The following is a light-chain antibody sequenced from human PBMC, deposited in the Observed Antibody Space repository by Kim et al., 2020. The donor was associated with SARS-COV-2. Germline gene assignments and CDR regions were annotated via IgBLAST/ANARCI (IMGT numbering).Light chain of an antibody. V-gene: IGLV3-19*01. CDR1: RLRIYS. CDR2: GKN. Sequence: GTTVRINSQGSRLRIYSARWDQQKPGQAPVLVIYGKNNRPSGIPDRFSGCSSGNTASLTITGAKAEDEADYYCNSRDSSGNHIVFGTGTKVTVL. CDR3: NSRDSSGNHIV. J-gene: IGLJ1*01.